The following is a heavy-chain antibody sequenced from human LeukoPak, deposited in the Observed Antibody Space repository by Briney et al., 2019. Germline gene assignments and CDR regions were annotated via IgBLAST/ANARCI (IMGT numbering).Heavy chain of an antibody. CDR1: GFTFSSYS. V-gene: IGHV3-21*01. D-gene: IGHD3-3*01. Sequence: KSGGSLRLSCAASGFTFSSYSMNWVRQAPGKGLEWVSSISSSSSSYIYYADSVKGRFTISRDNAKNSLYLQMNSLRAEDTAVYYCARTGPDYDSYAFDIWGQGTMVTVSS. J-gene: IGHJ3*02. CDR2: ISSSSSSYI. CDR3: ARTGPDYDSYAFDI.